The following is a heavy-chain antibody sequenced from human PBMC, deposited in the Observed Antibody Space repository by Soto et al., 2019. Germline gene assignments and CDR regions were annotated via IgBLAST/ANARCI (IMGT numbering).Heavy chain of an antibody. CDR3: ARNMITFGGVIASYFDY. D-gene: IGHD3-16*02. J-gene: IGHJ4*02. V-gene: IGHV5-51*01. CDR1: GYSFSTYW. CDR2: IYPGDSDT. Sequence: GESLKISCKASGYSFSTYWIAWVRQRPGKGLDWMGIIYPGDSDTRYSPSFQGQVTISADNSIDTAYLEWTTLRASDSAVYYCARNMITFGGVIASYFDYWGQGTLVTSPQ.